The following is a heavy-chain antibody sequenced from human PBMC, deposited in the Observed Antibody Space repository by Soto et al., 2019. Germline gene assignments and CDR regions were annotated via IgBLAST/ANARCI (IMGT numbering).Heavy chain of an antibody. D-gene: IGHD2-2*02. CDR1: GFTFSSYG. CDR3: EEESYR. CDR2: ISYDGSNK. V-gene: IGHV3-30*18. Sequence: GGSLRLSCAASGFTFSSYGMHWVRQAPGKGLEWVAVISYDGSNKYYAGSVKGRFTISRDNSKNTLYLQMNSLRAEDTAVYYCEEESYRWGQGTLVTVSS. J-gene: IGHJ4*02.